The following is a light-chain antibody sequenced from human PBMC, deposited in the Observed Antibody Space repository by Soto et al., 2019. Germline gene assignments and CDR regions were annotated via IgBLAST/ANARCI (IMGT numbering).Light chain of an antibody. Sequence: QSVLTQPPSVSAAPGQKVTISCSGSGSNIGSNFVSWYQQLPGTAPKLLIYDYNKRPSGIPDRFSGSKSGTSATLGITGLQTVDEADYYCGTWDSSLSAVVFGGGTKLTVL. V-gene: IGLV1-51*01. CDR1: GSNIGSNF. J-gene: IGLJ2*01. CDR2: DYN. CDR3: GTWDSSLSAVV.